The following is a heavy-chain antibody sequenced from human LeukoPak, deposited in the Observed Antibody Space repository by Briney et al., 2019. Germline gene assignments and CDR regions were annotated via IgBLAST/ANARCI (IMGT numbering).Heavy chain of an antibody. V-gene: IGHV4-34*01. Sequence: SETLSLTCAVYGGSFSGYYWSWIRQPPGKGLEWIGEINHSGSTNYNPSLKSRVTISVDTSKNQFSLKLSSVPAADTAVYYCARAVASSSWGLDYWGQGTLVTVSS. CDR3: ARAVASSSWGLDY. CDR1: GGSFSGYY. J-gene: IGHJ4*02. D-gene: IGHD6-13*01. CDR2: INHSGST.